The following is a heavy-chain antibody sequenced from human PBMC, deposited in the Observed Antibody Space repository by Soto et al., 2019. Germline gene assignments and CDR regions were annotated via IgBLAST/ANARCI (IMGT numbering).Heavy chain of an antibody. V-gene: IGHV1-8*01. CDR3: AREVAARLHS. CDR1: GYTFTSYD. CDR2: MNPNSGNT. D-gene: IGHD6-6*01. Sequence: QVQLVQSGAEVKKPGASVKVSCKASGYTFTSYDINWVRQATGQELESMGWMNPNSGNTGYAQKLQGILTMTRNTSITTAYMELSSLRSEDTAVYYCAREVAARLHSWGQGTLVTVSS. J-gene: IGHJ4*02.